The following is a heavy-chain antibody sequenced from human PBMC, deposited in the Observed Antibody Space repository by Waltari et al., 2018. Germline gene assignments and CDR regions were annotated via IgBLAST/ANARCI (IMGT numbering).Heavy chain of an antibody. V-gene: IGHV3-7*01. J-gene: IGHJ4*02. CDR3: TRGGRDSSWYWRD. CDR2: IKQDGSEK. Sequence: EVQLVESGGGLAQPGGCLRPSCAASGLSFRNFWMTWVRQASGKGPEWVANIKQDGSEKYYMDSVKGRFTISRDNAKNSLYLQMNNLRVEDTAVYYCTRGGRDSSWYWRDWGQGTLVTVSS. CDR1: GLSFRNFW. D-gene: IGHD6-13*01.